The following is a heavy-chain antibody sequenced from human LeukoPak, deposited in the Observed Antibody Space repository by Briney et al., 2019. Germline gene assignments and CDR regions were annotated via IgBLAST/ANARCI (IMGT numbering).Heavy chain of an antibody. CDR1: GFTFSSYA. V-gene: IGHV3-23*01. J-gene: IGHJ6*03. D-gene: IGHD2-15*01. CDR2: INGSGGST. Sequence: AGSLRLSCAASGFTFSSYAMSWVRQAPGKGLEWVSAINGSGGSTYYADSVKGRFVISRKNTKKILLLQISSIRDENTAIYYCAKSYSAEYYYYYMDVWGKGTTVTVFS. CDR3: AKSYSAEYYYYYMDV.